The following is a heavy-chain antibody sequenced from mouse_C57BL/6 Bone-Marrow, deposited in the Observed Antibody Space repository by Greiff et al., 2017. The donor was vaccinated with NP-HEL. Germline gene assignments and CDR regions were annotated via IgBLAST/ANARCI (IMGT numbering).Heavy chain of an antibody. CDR1: GYTFTDHT. D-gene: IGHD2-1*01. CDR3: ARWGNYVGYFDY. J-gene: IGHJ2*01. V-gene: IGHV1-78*01. CDR2: IYPRDGST. Sequence: VKLQESDAELVKPGASVKISCKVSGYTFTDHTIHWMKQRPEQGLEWIGYIYPRDGSTKYNEKFKGKATLTADKSSSTAYMQLNSLTSEDSAVYFCARWGNYVGYFDYWGQGTTLTVSS.